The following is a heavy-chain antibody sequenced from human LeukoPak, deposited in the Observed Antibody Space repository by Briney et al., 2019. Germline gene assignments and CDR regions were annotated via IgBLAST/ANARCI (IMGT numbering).Heavy chain of an antibody. D-gene: IGHD2-2*01. CDR2: MNPNSGNT. J-gene: IGHJ5*02. CDR3: ARGLIYCSSTSCYRYWSDP. CDR1: GYTFTSYD. Sequence: ASVKVSCKASGYTFTSYDINWVRQATGQGLEWMGWMNPNSGNTGYAQKFQGRVTITRNTSISTAYMELSSLRSEDTAVYYCARGLIYCSSTSCYRYWSDPWGQGTLVTVSS. V-gene: IGHV1-8*03.